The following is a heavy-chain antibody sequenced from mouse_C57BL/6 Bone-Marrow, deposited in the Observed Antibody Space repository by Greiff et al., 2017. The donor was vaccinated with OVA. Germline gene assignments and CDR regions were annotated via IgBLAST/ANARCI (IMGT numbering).Heavy chain of an antibody. D-gene: IGHD1-1*01. V-gene: IGHV1-37*01. CDR2: INPYNGDT. CDR1: GYSFTGYF. CDR3: ARGGAYYYGSSYLYYYAMDY. Sequence: EVQWVESGPELVKPGALVKISCKASGYSFTGYFMNWVKQSHGKSLEWIGRINPYNGDTFYNQKFKGKATLTVDKSSSTAHMELLSLTSEDFAVYYCARGGAYYYGSSYLYYYAMDYWGQGTSVTVSS. J-gene: IGHJ4*01.